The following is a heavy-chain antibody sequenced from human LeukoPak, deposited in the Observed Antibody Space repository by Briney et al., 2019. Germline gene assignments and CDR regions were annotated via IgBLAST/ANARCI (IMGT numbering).Heavy chain of an antibody. V-gene: IGHV4-31*03. Sequence: SETLSLTCTVSGGSISSGGYYWSWIRQHPGKGLEWIGYIYYSGSTYYNPSLKSRVTISVDTSKNQFSLKLSSVTAADTAVYYCARDKYDFWSGYYLDYWGQGTLVTVSS. CDR1: GGSISSGGYY. CDR3: ARDKYDFWSGYYLDY. CDR2: IYYSGST. J-gene: IGHJ4*02. D-gene: IGHD3-3*01.